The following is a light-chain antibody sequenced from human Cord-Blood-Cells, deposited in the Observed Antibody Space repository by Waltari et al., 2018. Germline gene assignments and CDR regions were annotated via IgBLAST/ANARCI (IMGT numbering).Light chain of an antibody. CDR2: EVS. J-gene: IGLJ3*02. V-gene: IGLV2-14*01. CDR3: RSYTSSSTRV. Sequence: QSALTQPASVSGSPAQSITISCTGTSSDVDGYNYFSWDQQHPSKAPKLMIYEVSNRHSGVSNRLSGSRSGNTASPTISKPRAETEADYYCRSYTSSSTRVIGGGTKLTVL. CDR1: SSDVDGYNY.